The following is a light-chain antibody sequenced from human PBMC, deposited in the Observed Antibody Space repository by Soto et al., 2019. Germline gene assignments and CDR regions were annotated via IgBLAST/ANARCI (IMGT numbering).Light chain of an antibody. CDR1: TSNIGSTS. J-gene: IGLJ3*02. Sequence: QSVLTQPPSASGTPGQRVTISCSGRTSNIGSTSVDWYQQLPGTAPKLLLYTNDHRPSGVPDRFSGSKSGTSASLAISGLQSEDEADYYCEALDDSLSAPVFGTGTQLTVL. V-gene: IGLV1-44*01. CDR3: EALDDSLSAPV. CDR2: TND.